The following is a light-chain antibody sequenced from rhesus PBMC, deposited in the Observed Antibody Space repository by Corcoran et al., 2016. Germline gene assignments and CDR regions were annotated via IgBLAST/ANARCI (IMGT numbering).Light chain of an antibody. CDR2: AAS. CDR3: QQGYNTPHS. Sequence: DIQMTQSPSSLSASVGDKVTITCRASQGISSWLAWYQQKPGKAPKLLIYAASSSQSGVPSGFSGSGSGTDYTLTISSLQPEDFATYYCQQGYNTPHSFGQGTKVEIK. CDR1: QGISSW. V-gene: IGKV1-18*01. J-gene: IGKJ2*01.